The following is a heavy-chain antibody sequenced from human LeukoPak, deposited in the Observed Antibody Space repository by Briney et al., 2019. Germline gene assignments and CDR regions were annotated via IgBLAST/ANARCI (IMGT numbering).Heavy chain of an antibody. V-gene: IGHV3-33*01. J-gene: IGHJ3*02. D-gene: IGHD3-16*01. CDR2: MWSDGIKK. CDR1: GFTFSYYG. Sequence: GRSLRLSCATSGFTFSYYGVHWVRQAPGKGLEWVAVMWSDGIKKYYAGSVKGRFTVSRDTSKNTQYLEMSSLRVEDTALYYCARDADTSSHYDIFDTWGQGTMVTVSS. CDR3: ARDADTSSHYDIFDT.